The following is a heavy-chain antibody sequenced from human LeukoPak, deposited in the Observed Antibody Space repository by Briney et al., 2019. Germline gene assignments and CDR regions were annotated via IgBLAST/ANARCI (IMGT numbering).Heavy chain of an antibody. V-gene: IGHV3-74*01. CDR3: AKDFRITMIVVVPSFDY. CDR2: IKGDGIST. CDR1: GFDFSSNW. Sequence: GGSLRLSCAASGFDFSSNWMHWVRHAPGQGLVWVSRIKGDGISTNYADSVKGRFTISRDIAKNTLYLQMNSLRAEDTAVYYCAKDFRITMIVVVPSFDYWGQGTLVTVSS. J-gene: IGHJ4*02. D-gene: IGHD3-22*01.